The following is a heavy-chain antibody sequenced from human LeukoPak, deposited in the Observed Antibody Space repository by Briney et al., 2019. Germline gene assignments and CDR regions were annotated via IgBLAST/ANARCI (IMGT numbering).Heavy chain of an antibody. V-gene: IGHV3-30*18. CDR1: GFTFSSYG. CDR2: ISYDGSNK. J-gene: IGHJ4*02. D-gene: IGHD6-6*01. Sequence: GGSLRLSCAASGFTFSSYGMHWVRQAPGKGLEWVAVISYDGSNKYYADSVKGRFTISRDNSKNTLYLQMNSLRAEDTAVYYCAKLASSSSTQNSDMYYYFDYWGQGTLVTVS. CDR3: AKLASSSSTQNSDMYYYFDY.